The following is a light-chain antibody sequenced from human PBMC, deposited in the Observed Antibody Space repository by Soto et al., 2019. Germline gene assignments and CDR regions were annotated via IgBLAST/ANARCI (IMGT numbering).Light chain of an antibody. CDR1: SSDVGSDNL. CDR2: EGS. J-gene: IGLJ2*01. V-gene: IGLV2-23*01. Sequence: QSVLTQPASVSGSPGHSITISCTGTSSDVGSDNLVSWYQQHPGKAPKLMIYEGSKRPSGVSNRFSGSKSGNTASLTISGLQAEDEADYYCCSYAGSSTAIFGGGTKVTVL. CDR3: CSYAGSSTAI.